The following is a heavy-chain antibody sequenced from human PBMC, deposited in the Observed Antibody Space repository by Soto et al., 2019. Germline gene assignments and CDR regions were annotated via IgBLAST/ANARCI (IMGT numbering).Heavy chain of an antibody. V-gene: IGHV4-39*01. D-gene: IGHD5-12*01. CDR3: ASLYSGYDLRHFDY. CDR1: GGSISSSSYY. Sequence: SETLSLTCTVSGGSISSSSYYWGWIRQPPGKGLEWIGSIYYSGSTYYNPSLKSRVTISVDTSKNQFSLKLSSVTAADTAVYYCASLYSGYDLRHFDYWGQGTLVTVSS. CDR2: IYYSGST. J-gene: IGHJ4*02.